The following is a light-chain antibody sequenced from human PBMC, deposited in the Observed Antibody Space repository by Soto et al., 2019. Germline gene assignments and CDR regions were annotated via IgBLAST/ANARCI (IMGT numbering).Light chain of an antibody. CDR3: QQYGSSPRT. CDR1: QRVSSSY. V-gene: IGKV3-20*01. CDR2: GAS. J-gene: IGKJ1*01. Sequence: EIVLTQSPGTLSLSPGERATLSCRASQRVSSSYLAWYQQKPGQAPRLLIYGASSRATCIPDRFSGSGSGTDFTLTISSLEPEDVAVYYCQQYGSSPRTFGQGTKVEIK.